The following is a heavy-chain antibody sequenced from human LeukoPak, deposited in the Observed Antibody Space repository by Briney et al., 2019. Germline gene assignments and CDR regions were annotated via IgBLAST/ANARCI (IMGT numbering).Heavy chain of an antibody. J-gene: IGHJ5*02. CDR3: ARRNYYDSSGYYYEWFDP. CDR2: IIPIFGTA. Sequence: VASVKVSCKASGGTFCSYAISWVRQAPGQGLEWMGGIIPIFGTANYAQKFQGRVTITTDESTSTAYMELSSLRSEDTAVYYCARRNYYDSSGYYYEWFDPWGQGTLVTVSS. CDR1: GGTFCSYA. D-gene: IGHD3-22*01. V-gene: IGHV1-69*05.